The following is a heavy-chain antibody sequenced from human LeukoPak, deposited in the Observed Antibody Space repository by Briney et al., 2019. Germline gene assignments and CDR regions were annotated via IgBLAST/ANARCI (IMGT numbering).Heavy chain of an antibody. Sequence: SGTLSLTCTVSGGSISSYYWSWIRQPPGKGLEWIGYIYYSGSTNYNPSLKSRVTISVDTSKNQFSLKLSSVTAADTAVYYCASDPGGFEPSDYWGQGTLVTVSS. J-gene: IGHJ4*02. CDR2: IYYSGST. CDR3: ASDPGGFEPSDY. CDR1: GGSISSYY. V-gene: IGHV4-59*01. D-gene: IGHD4-23*01.